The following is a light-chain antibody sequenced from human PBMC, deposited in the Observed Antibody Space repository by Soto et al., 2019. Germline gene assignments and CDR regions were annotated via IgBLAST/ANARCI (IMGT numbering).Light chain of an antibody. V-gene: IGKV1-9*01. CDR2: AAS. Sequence: IQLTQSPSSLSASVGDRVTITCRASQGISSYLAWSQQKPGKAPKLLIYAASTLQSGVPSRFSGSGSGTDFTLTISSLQPEDFATYYCQQLNSYLFGPGTKVDI. J-gene: IGKJ3*01. CDR3: QQLNSYL. CDR1: QGISSY.